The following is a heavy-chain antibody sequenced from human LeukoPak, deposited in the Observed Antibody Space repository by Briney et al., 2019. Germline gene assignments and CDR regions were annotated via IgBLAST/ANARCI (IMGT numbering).Heavy chain of an antibody. CDR1: GYTLTELS. D-gene: IGHD6-6*01. V-gene: IGHV1-24*01. Sequence: ASVKVSCKVSGYTLTELSMHWVRQAPGKGLEWMGGFDPEDGETIYAQKFQGRVTMTEDTSTDTAYMELSSLRSEDTAVYYCATLPTAGEYSSSSAWGQGTLVTVSS. CDR2: FDPEDGET. J-gene: IGHJ5*02. CDR3: ATLPTAGEYSSSSA.